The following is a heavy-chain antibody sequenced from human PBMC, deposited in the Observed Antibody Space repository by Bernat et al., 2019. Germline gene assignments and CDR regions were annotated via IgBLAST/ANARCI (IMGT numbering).Heavy chain of an antibody. V-gene: IGHV3-23*01. CDR1: GFTFSSYA. D-gene: IGHD6-13*01. J-gene: IGHJ6*02. Sequence: EVQLLESGGGLVQPGGSLRLSCAASGFTFSSYAMSWVRQAPGKGLEWVSAISGSGGSTYYADSVKGRFTISRDNSKSTLYLQINSLRAEDTALYYCAKGLASSWPGSDVWGQGTTVTVSS. CDR2: ISGSGGST. CDR3: AKGLASSWPGSDV.